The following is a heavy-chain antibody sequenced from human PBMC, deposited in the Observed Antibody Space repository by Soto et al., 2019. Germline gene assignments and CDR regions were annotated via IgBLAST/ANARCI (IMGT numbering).Heavy chain of an antibody. CDR1: GGSISSGGYY. D-gene: IGHD6-19*01. J-gene: IGHJ6*02. Sequence: TLSLTCTVSGGSISSGGYYWSWIRQHPGKGLEWIGYIYYSGSTYYNPSLKSRVTISVDTSKNQFSLKLSSVTAADTAVYYCARDRSSSGWTYPYYYYYGMDVWGQGTTVIVSS. CDR3: ARDRSSSGWTYPYYYYYGMDV. V-gene: IGHV4-31*03. CDR2: IYYSGST.